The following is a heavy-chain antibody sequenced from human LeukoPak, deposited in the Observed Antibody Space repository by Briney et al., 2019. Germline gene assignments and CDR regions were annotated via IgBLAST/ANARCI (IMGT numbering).Heavy chain of an antibody. CDR1: GYTFTSYY. V-gene: IGHV1-46*01. Sequence: ASVKVSCKASGYTFTSYYMHWVRQAPGQGLEWMGIINPSGGSTSYAQKFQGRVTMTRDMSTSTVYMELSSLRSEDTAVYYCARGYMARVYYYYYMDVWGKGTTVTVSS. CDR3: ARGYMARVYYYYYMDV. CDR2: INPSGGST. D-gene: IGHD3-10*01. J-gene: IGHJ6*03.